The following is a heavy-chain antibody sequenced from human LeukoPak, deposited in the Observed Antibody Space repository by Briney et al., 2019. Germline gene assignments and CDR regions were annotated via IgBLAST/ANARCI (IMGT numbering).Heavy chain of an antibody. CDR2: ISAYNGNT. V-gene: IGHV1-18*01. CDR1: GYTFTSYG. Sequence: ASVTVSCKASGYTFTSYGISWVRQAPGQGLEGMGWISAYNGNTNYAQKLQGRVTITTDTSTSTAYMELRSLRSDDTAVYYCARSRGYGDLCPLDWGQGTLVTVSS. CDR3: ARSRGYGDLCPLD. D-gene: IGHD4-17*01. J-gene: IGHJ4*02.